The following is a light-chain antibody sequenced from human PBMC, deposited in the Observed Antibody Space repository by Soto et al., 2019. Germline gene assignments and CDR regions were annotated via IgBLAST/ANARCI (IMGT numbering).Light chain of an antibody. CDR2: GAS. CDR3: QQYGSSPNT. J-gene: IGKJ2*01. Sequence: EIVLTQSPGTLSLSPGDGATLSCRASQTVGNNFLAWYQQIPGQAPRLLIYGASSRATAIPDTFSGSGSGTDFTLTISRLEPEDFAVYYCQQYGSSPNTFGQGTKVDIK. CDR1: QTVGNNF. V-gene: IGKV3-20*01.